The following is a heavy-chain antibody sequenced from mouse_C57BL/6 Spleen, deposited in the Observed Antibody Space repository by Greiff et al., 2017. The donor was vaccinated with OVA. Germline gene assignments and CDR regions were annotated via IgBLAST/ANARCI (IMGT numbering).Heavy chain of an antibody. CDR1: GYAFSSYW. D-gene: IGHD1-1*01. CDR3: ARVTTVVPFDY. J-gene: IGHJ2*01. Sequence: VQLQQSGAELVKPGASVKISCKASGYAFSSYWMNWVQQRPGKGLEWIGQIYPGDGDTNYTGKFKGQATLTADKSSSTAYMQLSRLSSEDSAVCFCARVTTVVPFDYWGQGTTLTVSS. CDR2: IYPGDGDT. V-gene: IGHV1-80*01.